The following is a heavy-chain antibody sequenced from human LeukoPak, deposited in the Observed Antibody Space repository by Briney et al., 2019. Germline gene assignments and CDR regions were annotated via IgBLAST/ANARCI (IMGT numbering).Heavy chain of an antibody. CDR2: INPNSGGT. CDR3: ARDGGWEMPNYNFDF. Sequence: GASVKVSCKASGYTFTGYYMHWVRQAPGQGLEWMGWINPNSGGTNYAQKFQGRVTMTRDTSISTAYMELNKLRSDDTAVYYCARDGGWEMPNYNFDFWAQGTLVTVSS. J-gene: IGHJ4*02. CDR1: GYTFTGYY. V-gene: IGHV1-2*02. D-gene: IGHD1-7*01.